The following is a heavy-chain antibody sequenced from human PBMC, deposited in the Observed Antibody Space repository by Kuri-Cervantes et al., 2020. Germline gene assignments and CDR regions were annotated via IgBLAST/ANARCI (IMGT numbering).Heavy chain of an antibody. D-gene: IGHD1-26*01. V-gene: IGHV1-8*01. CDR2: MNPNSGNT. CDR1: GYTFTSYD. J-gene: IGHJ4*02. Sequence: ASVKVSCKASGYTFTSYDINWVRQASGQGLEWMGWMNPNSGNTGYAQKFQGRVTMTRNTSISTAYMELSSLRSEDTAVYYCARQGGGSYSLDYWGQGTLVTVSS. CDR3: ARQGGGSYSLDY.